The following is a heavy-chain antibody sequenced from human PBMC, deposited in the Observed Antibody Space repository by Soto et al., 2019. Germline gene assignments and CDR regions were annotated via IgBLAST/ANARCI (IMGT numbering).Heavy chain of an antibody. CDR2: INPSRGST. D-gene: IGHD6-13*01. V-gene: IGHV1-46*03. Sequence: QVQMVQSGAELKRPGASVRVSCKASAYTFTSYYVHWVRQAPGQGPEWMGMINPSRGSTDYAQKLQGRVTMTRDTSTTTVYMELSSLRSEDTAIYFCTRSVITTAGTDAFELWGQGTLVTVSS. CDR1: AYTFTSYY. J-gene: IGHJ3*01. CDR3: TRSVITTAGTDAFEL.